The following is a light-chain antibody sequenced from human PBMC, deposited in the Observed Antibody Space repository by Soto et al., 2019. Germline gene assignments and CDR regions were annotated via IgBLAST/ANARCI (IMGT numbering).Light chain of an antibody. Sequence: EIVLTQSPGTLSLSPGERVTISCRASQSVSSSYLAWYQRKPGQAPRLLIYGASSRATGIPDRFSGSGSGTPFTITISALKPEDFAGYYCQQYGSSPTFGGGTKVEIK. CDR3: QQYGSSPT. J-gene: IGKJ4*01. V-gene: IGKV3-20*01. CDR2: GAS. CDR1: QSVSSSY.